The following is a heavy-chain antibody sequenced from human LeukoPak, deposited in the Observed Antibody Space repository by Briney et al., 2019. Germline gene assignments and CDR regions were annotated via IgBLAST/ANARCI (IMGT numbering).Heavy chain of an antibody. CDR2: MNTNSGNT. D-gene: IGHD6-6*01. V-gene: IGHV1-8*02. J-gene: IGHJ5*02. CDR1: GSTFTNYG. Sequence: ASVKVSCKASGSTFTNYGINWVRQATGQGLEWMGWMNTNSGNTGYAQKFQGRVTMTRNTSITTAYMELSSLTSEDTAVDYCARLGRIAAHPGNWFDPWGQGTLVTVSS. CDR3: ARLGRIAAHPGNWFDP.